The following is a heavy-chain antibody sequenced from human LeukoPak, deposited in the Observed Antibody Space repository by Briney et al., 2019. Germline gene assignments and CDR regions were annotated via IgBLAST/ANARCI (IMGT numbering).Heavy chain of an antibody. Sequence: GGSLRLSCAASGFTFSSYSMNWVRQAPGKGLEWVSSISSSSSSYIYYADSVKGRFTISRDNAKNSLYLQMNSLRAEDTAVYYCASGYSSGWYPFDYWGQGTLVTVSS. CDR3: ASGYSSGWYPFDY. V-gene: IGHV3-21*01. J-gene: IGHJ4*02. D-gene: IGHD6-19*01. CDR2: ISSSSSSYI. CDR1: GFTFSSYS.